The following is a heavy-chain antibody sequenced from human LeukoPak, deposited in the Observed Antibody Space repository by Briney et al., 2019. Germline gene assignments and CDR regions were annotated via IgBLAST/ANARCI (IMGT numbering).Heavy chain of an antibody. CDR3: ARRGVTDRDNWFDP. Sequence: TSETLSLTCTVSGGSISSYYWSWIRQPPGKGLEWIGYIYTSGSTNYNPSLKSRVTISVDTSKNQFSLKLSSVTAADTAVYYCARRGVTDRDNWFDPWGQGTLVTVSS. J-gene: IGHJ5*02. CDR1: GGSISSYY. V-gene: IGHV4-4*09. D-gene: IGHD3-3*01. CDR2: IYTSGST.